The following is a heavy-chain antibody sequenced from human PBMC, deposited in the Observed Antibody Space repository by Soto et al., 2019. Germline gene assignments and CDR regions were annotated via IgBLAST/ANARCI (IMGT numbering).Heavy chain of an antibody. J-gene: IGHJ6*02. CDR2: IFPADSDI. CDR1: GYIFSTNW. CDR3: AKHNDFGSGSSFYYDGSDL. D-gene: IGHD3-10*01. Sequence: GESLKISCKASGYIFSTNWIAWVRHVPGKGLEWMGSIFPADSDIRYNPSFQGQVTISVDKSIDTAYLPWSSLKASDTGTFYCAKHNDFGSGSSFYYDGSDLWGQGTTVTVSS. V-gene: IGHV5-51*01.